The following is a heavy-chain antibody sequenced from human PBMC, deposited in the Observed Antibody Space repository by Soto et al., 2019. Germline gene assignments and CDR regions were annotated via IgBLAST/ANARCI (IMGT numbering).Heavy chain of an antibody. D-gene: IGHD1-1*01. V-gene: IGHV1-3*01. CDR2: INGGDGIT. CDR1: GYAFNKYA. Sequence: QVQLVQSGAEVKKPGASVKLSCKASGYAFNKYAMHWVRQAPGQGLEWVGWINGGDGITQYSQRFQGRATIHRDTSASTDYLEVSNLRSEDTAVYYCAREGDGYNWAFEYWGQGTLVTVSS. J-gene: IGHJ4*02. CDR3: AREGDGYNWAFEY.